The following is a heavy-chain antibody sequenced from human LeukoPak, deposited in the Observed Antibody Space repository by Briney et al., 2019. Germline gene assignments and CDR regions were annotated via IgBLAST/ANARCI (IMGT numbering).Heavy chain of an antibody. Sequence: GGSLRLSCAASGFTFSSYGMHWVRQAPGKGLEWVAVIWYDGSNKYYADSVKGRFTISRDNSKNTLYLQLNSLRAEDTAVYFCARGGSDTAMAHDYWGQGTLVTVSS. CDR1: GFTFSSYG. CDR2: IWYDGSNK. J-gene: IGHJ4*02. D-gene: IGHD5-18*01. V-gene: IGHV3-33*01. CDR3: ARGGSDTAMAHDY.